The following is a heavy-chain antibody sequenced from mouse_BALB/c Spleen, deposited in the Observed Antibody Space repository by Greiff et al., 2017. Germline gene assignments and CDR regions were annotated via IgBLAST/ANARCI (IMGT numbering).Heavy chain of an antibody. CDR3: ARGAHYYGPFAY. J-gene: IGHJ3*01. CDR2: ISSGGST. V-gene: IGHV5-6-5*01. CDR1: GFTFSSYA. Sequence: DVKLVESGGGLVKPGGSLKLSCAASGFTFSSYAMSWVRQTPEKRLKWVASISSGGSTYYPDSVKGRFTISRDNARNILYLQMSSLRSEDTAMYYCARGAHYYGPFAYWGQGTLVTVSA. D-gene: IGHD1-1*01.